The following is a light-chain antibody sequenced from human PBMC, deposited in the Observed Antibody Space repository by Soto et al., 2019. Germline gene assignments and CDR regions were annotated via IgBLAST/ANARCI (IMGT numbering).Light chain of an antibody. CDR1: SGHSSYA. V-gene: IGLV4-69*01. Sequence: QPVLTQSPSASASLGASVKLTCTLSSGHSSYAIAWHQQQPEQGPRLLMKLNSDGSHSKGDGIPDRFSGSSSGAERYLTISSLQSEDEADYYCQTWGTGIVVFGGGTKLTVL. CDR3: QTWGTGIVV. J-gene: IGLJ2*01. CDR2: LNSDGSH.